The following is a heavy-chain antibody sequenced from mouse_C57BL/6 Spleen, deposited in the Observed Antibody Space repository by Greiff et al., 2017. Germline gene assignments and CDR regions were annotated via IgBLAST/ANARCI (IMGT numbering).Heavy chain of an antibody. Sequence: QVQLKQSGPGLVAPSQSLSITCTVSGFSLTSYAISWVRQPPGKGLEWLGVIWTGGGTNFTSALKSRLSISKDNSKSQVFLKMNSLQTDDTARYYCARNLVTTGVAPYYYAMDYWGQGASGTVSS. J-gene: IGHJ4*01. CDR2: IWTGGGT. V-gene: IGHV2-9-1*01. CDR3: ARNLVTTGVAPYYYAMDY. CDR1: GFSLTSYA. D-gene: IGHD1-1*01.